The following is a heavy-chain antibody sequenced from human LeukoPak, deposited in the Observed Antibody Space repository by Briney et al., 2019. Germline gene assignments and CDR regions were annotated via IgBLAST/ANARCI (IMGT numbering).Heavy chain of an antibody. D-gene: IGHD3-22*01. CDR1: GFTFSSYW. Sequence: PGGSLRLSCAASGFTFSSYWMSWVRQAPGKGLEWVANIKQGGSEKYYVDSVKGRFTISRDNAKNSLYLQMNSLRAEDTAVYYCARGSPHYYDSSGYDYWGQGTLVTVSS. CDR2: IKQGGSEK. J-gene: IGHJ4*02. CDR3: ARGSPHYYDSSGYDY. V-gene: IGHV3-7*04.